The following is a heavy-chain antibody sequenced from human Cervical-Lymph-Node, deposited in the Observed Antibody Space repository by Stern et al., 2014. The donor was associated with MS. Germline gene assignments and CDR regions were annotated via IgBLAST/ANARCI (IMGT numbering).Heavy chain of an antibody. J-gene: IGHJ1*01. CDR1: GYIFTSYG. D-gene: IGHD5-12*01. CDR2: ISVHTGNT. CDR3: TRDRGWLPSPFES. Sequence: QVQLVQSGAELRRPGASVKVSCEASGYIFTSYGIHWVRQAPGQGLEWMGWISVHTGNTNSAQKFQGRVTMTTDTSASTAYMELRSLRYDDTAVYYCTRDRGWLPSPFESWGQGTLVTVSS. V-gene: IGHV1-18*01.